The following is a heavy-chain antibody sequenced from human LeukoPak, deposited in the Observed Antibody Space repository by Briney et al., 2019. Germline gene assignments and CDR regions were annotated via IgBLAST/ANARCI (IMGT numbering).Heavy chain of an antibody. CDR3: ARDSEYYYGSGSFNWFDP. Sequence: SGTLSLTCAVSGGSISSSNWWSWVRQPPGKGLEWIGEIYHSGSTNYNPSLKSRVTISVDKSKNQFSLKLSSVTAADTAVYYCARDSEYYYGSGSFNWFDPWGQGTLATVSS. CDR1: GGSISSSNW. CDR2: IYHSGST. D-gene: IGHD3-10*01. J-gene: IGHJ5*02. V-gene: IGHV4-4*02.